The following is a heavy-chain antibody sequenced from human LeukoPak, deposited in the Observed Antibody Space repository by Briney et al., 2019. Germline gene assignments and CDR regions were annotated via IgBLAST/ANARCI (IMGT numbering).Heavy chain of an antibody. D-gene: IGHD5-24*01. CDR3: AKGHSNGYYYFDS. CDR1: GFIFSNYD. V-gene: IGHV3-30*18. CDR2: MSYDGSNK. Sequence: PGWSLRLSCAASGFIFSNYDMHWVRQAPGKGLEWVAVMSYDGSNKYYADSLKGRFTISRDNSKNTVFLQMNSLRGEDTAVYYCAKGHSNGYYYFDSWGQGTLVTVSS. J-gene: IGHJ4*02.